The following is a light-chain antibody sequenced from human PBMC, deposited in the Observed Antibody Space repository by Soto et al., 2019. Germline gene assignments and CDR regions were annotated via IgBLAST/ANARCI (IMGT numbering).Light chain of an antibody. J-gene: IGKJ2*01. Sequence: DIQMTQSPSSLSAPVGDSVTITCRASQSISSSLNWYQQKPGKAPRLLIYAASTLQSGVPSGFSGSGSGTDFALTISSLQPENFATYYCQQTFTTPHTFGQGTKVDIK. V-gene: IGKV1-39*01. CDR1: QSISSS. CDR2: AAS. CDR3: QQTFTTPHT.